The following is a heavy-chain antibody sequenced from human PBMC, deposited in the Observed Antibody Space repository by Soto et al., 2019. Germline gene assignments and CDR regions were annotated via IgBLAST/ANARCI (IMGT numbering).Heavy chain of an antibody. J-gene: IGHJ3*02. D-gene: IGHD3-9*01. Sequence: GASVKVSCKASGYTFTSYYMHWVRQAPGQGLEWMGIINPSGGSTSYAQKFQGRVTMTRDTSTSTVYMELSSLRSEDTAVYYCAREDVGSYDILTGYSGAFEIWGQGTMVMVSS. V-gene: IGHV1-46*03. CDR1: GYTFTSYY. CDR2: INPSGGST. CDR3: AREDVGSYDILTGYSGAFEI.